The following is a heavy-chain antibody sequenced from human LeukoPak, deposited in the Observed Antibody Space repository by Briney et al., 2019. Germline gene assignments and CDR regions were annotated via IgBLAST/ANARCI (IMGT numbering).Heavy chain of an antibody. D-gene: IGHD6-19*01. CDR2: INAGNGNT. CDR1: GYTFTSYA. V-gene: IGHV1-3*01. J-gene: IGHJ4*02. CDR3: ARYSSGWCFDY. Sequence: ASVKVSCKASGYTFTSYAMNWVRQAPGQRLEWMGWINAGNGNTKYSQKFQGRVTITRDTSASTAYMELSSLRSEDTAVYYCARYSSGWCFDYWGQGTLVTVSS.